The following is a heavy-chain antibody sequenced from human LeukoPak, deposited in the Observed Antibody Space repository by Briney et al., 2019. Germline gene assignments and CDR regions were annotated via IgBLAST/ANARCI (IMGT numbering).Heavy chain of an antibody. CDR2: ISYDGSNK. V-gene: IGHV3-30-3*01. D-gene: IGHD4-23*01. Sequence: GGSLRLSCAASGFTFSSYAMHWVRQAPGKGLEWVAVISYDGSNKYYADSVKGRFTISRDNSKNTLYLQMNSLRAEDTAVYYCARGSYGGNPWDYGMDVWGQGTTVTVSS. CDR3: ARGSYGGNPWDYGMDV. CDR1: GFTFSSYA. J-gene: IGHJ6*02.